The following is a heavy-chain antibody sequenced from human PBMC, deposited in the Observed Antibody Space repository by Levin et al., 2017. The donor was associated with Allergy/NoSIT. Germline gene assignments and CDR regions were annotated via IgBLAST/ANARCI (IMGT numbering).Heavy chain of an antibody. D-gene: IGHD2-15*01. CDR1: GFTFSSYG. CDR2: ISYDGSNK. CDR3: AKGGPGPSLSIDY. Sequence: GESLKISCAASGFTFSSYGMHWVRQAPGKGLEWVAVISYDGSNKYYADSVKGRFTISRDNSKNTLYLQMNSLRAEDTAVYYCAKGGPGPSLSIDYWGQGTLVTVSS. V-gene: IGHV3-30*18. J-gene: IGHJ4*02.